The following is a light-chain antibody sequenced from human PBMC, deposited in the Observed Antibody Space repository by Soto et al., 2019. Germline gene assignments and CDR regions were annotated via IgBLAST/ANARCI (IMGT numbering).Light chain of an antibody. V-gene: IGKV3-20*01. CDR1: QSVAANY. Sequence: EVVLTQSPGTLSLSPGERATLSCRASQSVAANYLAWYQQKRGQAPMLLIYGASSRATGVPDRFSGSGSGTDFTLTISRLEPEDFSVYYCHQYGTAPLTFGPGTKVDIK. CDR2: GAS. J-gene: IGKJ3*01. CDR3: HQYGTAPLT.